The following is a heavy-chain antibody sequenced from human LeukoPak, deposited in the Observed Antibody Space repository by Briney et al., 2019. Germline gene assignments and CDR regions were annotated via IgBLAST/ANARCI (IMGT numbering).Heavy chain of an antibody. V-gene: IGHV3-21*01. J-gene: IGHJ1*01. D-gene: IGHD4-17*01. CDR3: ARGYGDYSLGFFQH. CDR2: ISSSSSYI. Sequence: GGSLRLSCAASGFSFSNYGMSWVRQAPGKGLEGVASISSSSSYIYYADSMKGRFTISRDNAKNSLYLQMNSLGAEDTAVYYCARGYGDYSLGFFQHWGQGTLVTVSS. CDR1: GFSFSNYG.